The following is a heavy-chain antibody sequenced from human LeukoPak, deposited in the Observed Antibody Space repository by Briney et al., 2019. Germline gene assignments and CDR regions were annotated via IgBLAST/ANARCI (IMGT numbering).Heavy chain of an antibody. J-gene: IGHJ5*02. D-gene: IGHD5-24*01. V-gene: IGHV4-39*01. CDR1: GGSISSDNYY. CDR3: ARRIYGVGYNP. Sequence: PSETLSLTCTVSGGSISSDNYYWGWIRQPPGKGLEWIGNVCSHGNTFYSPSLKGRVTMAVDASKNQFSLRLSSLSATDTAVYYCARRIYGVGYNPWGQGILVTVSS. CDR2: VCSHGNT.